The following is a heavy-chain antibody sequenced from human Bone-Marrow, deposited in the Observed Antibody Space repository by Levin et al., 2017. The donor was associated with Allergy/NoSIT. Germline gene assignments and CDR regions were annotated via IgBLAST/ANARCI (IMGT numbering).Heavy chain of an antibody. D-gene: IGHD3-22*01. CDR1: GLPFSDYY. CDR3: ATSRGAHTDSAGSLTGPYCDN. CDR2: ISTSSAYT. Sequence: KPGGSLRLSCAASGLPFSDYYMTWIRQAPGKGLEWVSYISTSSAYTNYADSVRGRFTVSRDNAKNTLYLQMNSLRAEDTATYYCATSRGAHTDSAGSLTGPYCDNWGQGILVTVSS. V-gene: IGHV3-11*03. J-gene: IGHJ4*02.